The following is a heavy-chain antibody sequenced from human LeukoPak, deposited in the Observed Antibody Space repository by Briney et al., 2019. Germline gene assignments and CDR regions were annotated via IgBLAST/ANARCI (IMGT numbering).Heavy chain of an antibody. CDR1: GYTFTSYG. V-gene: IGHV1-69*04. D-gene: IGHD3-10*01. CDR3: ARGVWFGEQSFDY. Sequence: ASVKVSCKASGYTFTSYGNSWVRQAPGKGLEWMGRIIPILGIANYAQKFQGRVTITADKSTSTAYMELSSLRSEDTAVYYCARGVWFGEQSFDYWGQGTLVTVSS. CDR2: IIPILGIA. J-gene: IGHJ4*02.